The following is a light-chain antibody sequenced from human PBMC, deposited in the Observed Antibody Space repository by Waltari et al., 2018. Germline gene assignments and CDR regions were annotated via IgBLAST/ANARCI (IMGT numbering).Light chain of an antibody. CDR3: NSRDRRHNSML. V-gene: IGLV3-19*01. Sequence: SSELTQDPAVSVALGQTVRITCQGDTLRTYSAGWYQQKPGQAPILVNYGNNKRPSGNPDRFSGSRSGNTASLIITGAQAEDEAAYYCNSRDRRHNSMLFGGGTKLTVL. J-gene: IGLJ2*01. CDR1: TLRTYS. CDR2: GNN.